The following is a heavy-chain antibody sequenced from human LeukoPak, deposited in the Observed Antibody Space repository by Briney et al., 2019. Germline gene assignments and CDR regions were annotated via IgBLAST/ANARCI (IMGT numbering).Heavy chain of an antibody. CDR3: ARHLYGSGLHRIDY. Sequence: SETLSLTCSVSGGSISSTNYYWGWIRQPPGKGLEWIGSIYYSGSTYYNPSLKSRVTISVDTSKNQFSLKLSSVTAADTAVYHCARHLYGSGLHRIDYWGQGTLSPSPQ. CDR2: IYYSGST. CDR1: GGSISSTNYY. V-gene: IGHV4-39*01. D-gene: IGHD6-19*01. J-gene: IGHJ4*02.